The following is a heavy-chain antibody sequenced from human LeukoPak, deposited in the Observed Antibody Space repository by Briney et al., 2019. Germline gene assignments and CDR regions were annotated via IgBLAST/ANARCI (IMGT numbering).Heavy chain of an antibody. D-gene: IGHD3-10*01. CDR2: IKSKTDGGTT. CDR1: GFTFSSYW. J-gene: IGHJ4*02. V-gene: IGHV3-15*01. CDR3: TTYYGSGSYCFDY. Sequence: GGSLRLSCAASGFTFSSYWMYWVRQAPGKGLVWVGRIKSKTDGGTTDYAAPVKGRFTISRDDPKNTLYLQMNSLKTEDTAVYYCTTYYGSGSYCFDYWGQGTLVTVSS.